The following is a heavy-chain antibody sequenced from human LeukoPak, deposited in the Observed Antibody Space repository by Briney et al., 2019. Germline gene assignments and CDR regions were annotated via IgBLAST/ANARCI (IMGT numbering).Heavy chain of an antibody. V-gene: IGHV3-74*01. CDR1: GFTFSTYW. CDR3: ARHVVAVGFDY. J-gene: IGHJ4*02. Sequence: GGSLRLSCAASGFTFSTYWMHWVRQAPGKGLVWVSRINSDGSRISYADSVKGRFTISRDNAKNTLYLQMNSLRAEDTAVYYCARHVVAVGFDYWGQGTLVTVSS. D-gene: IGHD3-22*01. CDR2: INSDGSRI.